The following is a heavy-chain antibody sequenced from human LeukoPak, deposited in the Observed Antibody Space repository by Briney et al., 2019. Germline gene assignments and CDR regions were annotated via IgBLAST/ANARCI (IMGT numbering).Heavy chain of an antibody. CDR1: GGSISSYY. CDR2: IYYSGST. J-gene: IGHJ4*02. Sequence: SETLPLTCTVSGGSISSYYWSWNWQPPGKGLEWIGYIYYSGSTNYNPSLKSRVTISVDTSKNQFSLKLSSVTAADTAVYYCARVSENSSGFDFDYWGQGTLVTVSS. CDR3: ARVSENSSGFDFDY. V-gene: IGHV4-59*01. D-gene: IGHD6-19*01.